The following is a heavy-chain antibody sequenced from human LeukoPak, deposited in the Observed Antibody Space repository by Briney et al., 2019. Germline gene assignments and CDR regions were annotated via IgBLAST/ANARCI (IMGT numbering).Heavy chain of an antibody. Sequence: GGSLRLSCVASGFSFSSYSMSWVRQPPGKGLEWVSSISSASNHIPSAESLRGRFTISRDNAKNSLYLQMSGLRAEDTAVYYCARDLGRGADYYSSNFMDVWGQGTTVTVSS. J-gene: IGHJ6*02. CDR2: ISSASNHI. CDR1: GFSFSSYS. CDR3: ARDLGRGADYYSSNFMDV. D-gene: IGHD3-10*01. V-gene: IGHV3-21*01.